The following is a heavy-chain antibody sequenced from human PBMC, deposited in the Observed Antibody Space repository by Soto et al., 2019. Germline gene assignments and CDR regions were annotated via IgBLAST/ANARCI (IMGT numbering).Heavy chain of an antibody. CDR3: ARSSIARAGSPRAMDV. J-gene: IGHJ6*02. CDR2: INAGNGNT. V-gene: IGHV1-3*01. D-gene: IGHD6-6*01. CDR1: EYTFTDHA. Sequence: ASVKVSCKASEYTFTDHAMHWVRRAPGQRLEWMGWINAGNGNTKYSQKFQGRVTIARDTFASTAYMDRSSLTSEDTAVYFCARSSIARAGSPRAMDVWGQGTTVTVSS.